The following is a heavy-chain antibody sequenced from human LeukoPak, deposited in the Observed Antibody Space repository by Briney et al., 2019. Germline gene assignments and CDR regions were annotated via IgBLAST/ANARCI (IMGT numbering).Heavy chain of an antibody. V-gene: IGHV3-7*05. CDR3: ARSITIFGVGNFQH. CDR1: GFTFSSYA. J-gene: IGHJ1*01. CDR2: IRQDGSEK. Sequence: GGSLRLSCAASGFTFSSYAMSWVRQAPGKGLEWVANIRQDGSEKNYVDSVRGRFTISRDNAMNSLYLQMNSLRADDTAVYYCARSITIFGVGNFQHWGQGTLVTVSS. D-gene: IGHD3-3*01.